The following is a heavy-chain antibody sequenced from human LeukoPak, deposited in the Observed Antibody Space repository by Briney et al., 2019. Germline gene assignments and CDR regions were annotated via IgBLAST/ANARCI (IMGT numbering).Heavy chain of an antibody. CDR3: ARGSRGYFYDSSGYDY. Sequence: SETLYLTCTVSGGSISSGDYYWSWIRQPPGKGLEWIGYIYYSGNTYYNPSLKSRVTISVDTSKNQFSLKLSSVTAADTAVYYCARGSRGYFYDSSGYDYWGQGTLVTVSS. J-gene: IGHJ4*02. D-gene: IGHD3-22*01. V-gene: IGHV4-30-4*01. CDR1: GGSISSGDYY. CDR2: IYYSGNT.